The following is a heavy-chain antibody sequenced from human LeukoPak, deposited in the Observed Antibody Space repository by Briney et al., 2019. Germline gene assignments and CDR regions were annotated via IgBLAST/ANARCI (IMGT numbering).Heavy chain of an antibody. D-gene: IGHD3-9*01. J-gene: IGHJ4*02. CDR2: IYPIDSDT. CDR3: ARVSSARWFFDC. CDR1: GYTIGSFGSYW. Sequence: GESLKISCKGSGYTIGSFGSYWIAWVRRMPGKGLEWMGSIYPIDSDTRYNPSFEGQVTASVDRSISTAYLQWSSLKASDTAMYYCARVSSARWFFDCWGQGSLLTVSS. V-gene: IGHV5-51*01.